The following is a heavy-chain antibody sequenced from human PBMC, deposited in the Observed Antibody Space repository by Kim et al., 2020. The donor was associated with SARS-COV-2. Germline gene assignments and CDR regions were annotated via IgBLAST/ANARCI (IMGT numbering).Heavy chain of an antibody. J-gene: IGHJ4*02. D-gene: IGHD5-18*01. V-gene: IGHV4-34*01. CDR3: ARGRQPYGYALSY. Sequence: YNPSRKSRVTISVATSKNQFSLRLNSVTAADTAVYYCARGRQPYGYALSYWGQGTLVTVSS.